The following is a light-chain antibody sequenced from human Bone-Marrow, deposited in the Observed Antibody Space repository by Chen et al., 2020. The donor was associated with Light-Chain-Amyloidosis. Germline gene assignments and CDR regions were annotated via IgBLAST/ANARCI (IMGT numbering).Light chain of an antibody. CDR1: QTISSNY. J-gene: IGKJ4*01. Sequence: EIVLTQSPGTLSLSPGEGANLSCRASQTISSNYLTWYQQKFGQAPRLLIDGSSSRATGIPDRFTGSGSGTDFTLTSNRLAPEDFGMYYCQQYGTSPLTFGGGTKVEIK. CDR3: QQYGTSPLT. CDR2: GSS. V-gene: IGKV3-20*01.